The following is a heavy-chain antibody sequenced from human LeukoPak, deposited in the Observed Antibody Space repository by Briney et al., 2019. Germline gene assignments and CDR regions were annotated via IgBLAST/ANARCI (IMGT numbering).Heavy chain of an antibody. V-gene: IGHV3-48*04. CDR2: ISSYSSTI. D-gene: IGHD5-18*01. J-gene: IGHJ4*02. CDR1: GFTFSSYS. Sequence: PGGSLRLSCAASGFTFSSYSMIWVRQAPGKGLEWVSYISSYSSTIYYADSVKGRFTISRDNAKNSLYLQMNSLRAEDTAVYYCARSVDTAMADDYWGQGTLVTVSS. CDR3: ARSVDTAMADDY.